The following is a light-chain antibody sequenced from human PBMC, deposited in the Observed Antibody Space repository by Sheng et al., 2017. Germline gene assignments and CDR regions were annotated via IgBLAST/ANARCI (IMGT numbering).Light chain of an antibody. CDR2: EAS. V-gene: IGKV3-20*01. CDR1: QSISSSY. CDR3: QQYGYSGIFS. Sequence: EIVLTQSPATLSLSPGERATLSCRASQSISSSYLAWYQQKHGQAPRLLIYEASKRATGIPDRFSGSGSATDFTLTITRLEPEDFAVYFCQQYGYSGIFSFGPGTKLDIK. J-gene: IGKJ3*01.